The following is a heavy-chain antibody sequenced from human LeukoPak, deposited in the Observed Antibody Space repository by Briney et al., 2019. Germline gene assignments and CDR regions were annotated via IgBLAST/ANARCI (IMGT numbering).Heavy chain of an antibody. CDR3: ARAVTWIDP. CDR2: IQNDGNDK. Sequence: PGGSLRLSCAASGLTLSTYGMHWVRQAPGKGLEWVAFIQNDGNDKYYADSVKGRFTISRDNSKNTLDLQMNGLRAEDTAVYYCARAVTWIDPWGQGTLVTVSS. CDR1: GLTLSTYG. J-gene: IGHJ5*02. V-gene: IGHV3-30*02.